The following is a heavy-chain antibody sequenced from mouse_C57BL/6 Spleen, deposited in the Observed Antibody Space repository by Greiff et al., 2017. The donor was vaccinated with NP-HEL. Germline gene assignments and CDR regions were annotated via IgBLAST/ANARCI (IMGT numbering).Heavy chain of an antibody. J-gene: IGHJ4*01. CDR2: IYPGDGDT. V-gene: IGHV1-82*01. CDR1: GYAFSSSW. Sequence: QVQLKESGPELVKPGASVKISCKASGYAFSSSWMNWVKQRPGKGLEWIGRIYPGDGDTNYNGKFKGKATLTADKSSSTAYMQLSSLTSEDSAVYFCARDYYYGSHYAMDYWGQGTSVTVSS. CDR3: ARDYYYGSHYAMDY. D-gene: IGHD1-1*01.